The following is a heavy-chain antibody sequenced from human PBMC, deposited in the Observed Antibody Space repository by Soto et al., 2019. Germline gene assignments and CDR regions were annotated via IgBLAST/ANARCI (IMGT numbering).Heavy chain of an antibody. D-gene: IGHD3-10*01. Sequence: GGSLRLSCAASGFTFSSYAMHWVRQAPGKGLEWVAVISYDGSNKYYADSVKGRFTISRDNSKNTLYLQMNSLRAEDTAVYYCARTQVGWFGELATFLDYWGQGTLVTVSS. CDR3: ARTQVGWFGELATFLDY. CDR2: ISYDGSNK. J-gene: IGHJ4*02. CDR1: GFTFSSYA. V-gene: IGHV3-30-3*01.